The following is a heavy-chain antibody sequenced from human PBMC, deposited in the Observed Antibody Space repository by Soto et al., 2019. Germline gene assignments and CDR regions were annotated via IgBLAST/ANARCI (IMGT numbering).Heavy chain of an antibody. CDR3: AGDDRGHCGSTSCPYFDY. CDR1: GYTFTTYG. CDR2: ISPYNGNT. J-gene: IGHJ4*02. V-gene: IGHV1-18*01. D-gene: IGHD2-2*03. Sequence: QVQLVQSGAEVKEPGASVKVSCKASGYTFTTYGISWVRQAPGQGLEWMGWISPYNGNTNYAPKLHGRVTVTTDTSTSTAYMELRSLRSDDTAVYYCAGDDRGHCGSTSCPYFDYWGQGTLVTVSS.